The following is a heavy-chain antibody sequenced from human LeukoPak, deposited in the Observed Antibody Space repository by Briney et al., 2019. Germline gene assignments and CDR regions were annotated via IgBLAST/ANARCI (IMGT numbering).Heavy chain of an antibody. D-gene: IGHD3-22*01. J-gene: IGHJ4*02. CDR3: ARSASLTMIVAGLDY. Sequence: SETLSLTCTVSGGSISSFHWSWIRQPPGKGLQWLGYIYYSGSTYYNPSLKSRVTISVDTSKNQFSLKLSSVTAADTAVYYCARSASLTMIVAGLDYWGQGTLVTVSS. V-gene: IGHV4-59*08. CDR1: GGSISSFH. CDR2: IYYSGST.